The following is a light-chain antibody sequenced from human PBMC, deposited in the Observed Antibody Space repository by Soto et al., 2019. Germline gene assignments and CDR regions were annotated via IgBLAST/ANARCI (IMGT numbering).Light chain of an antibody. Sequence: QSVLTQPASVSGSPGQSITISCTGTSNDIGRYKFVSWYQQYPDKAPKLMIYEVSNRPPGVSDRFSGSKSGKTASLTISGLQAEDEADYYCSSYTSSTTRVFGGGTKVTVL. CDR1: SNDIGRYKF. J-gene: IGLJ3*02. CDR3: SSYTSSTTRV. V-gene: IGLV2-14*01. CDR2: EVS.